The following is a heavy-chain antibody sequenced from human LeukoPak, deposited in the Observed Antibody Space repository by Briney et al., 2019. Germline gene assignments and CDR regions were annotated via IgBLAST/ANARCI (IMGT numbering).Heavy chain of an antibody. D-gene: IGHD3-9*01. Sequence: SETLSLTCSVSGGSITNYYWVWIRHPPGKGLEWIGYINYSGNTDFNPSLESRVTMSLDTSNNQLSLKLTSVTAADTAMYYCARDQRYNYFDYWGQGILVTVSS. J-gene: IGHJ4*02. CDR3: ARDQRYNYFDY. CDR1: GGSITNYY. CDR2: INYSGNT. V-gene: IGHV4-59*01.